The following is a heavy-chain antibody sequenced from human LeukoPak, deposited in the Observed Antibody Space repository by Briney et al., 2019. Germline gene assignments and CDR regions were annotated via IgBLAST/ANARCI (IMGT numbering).Heavy chain of an antibody. CDR2: INHSGST. V-gene: IGHV4-34*01. J-gene: IGHJ4*02. CDR1: GGSFSGYY. CDR3: ASIDTVRGVPPDY. Sequence: SETLSLTCAVYGGSFSGYYWSWIRQPPGKGLEWIGEINHSGSTNYNPSLKSRVTISVDTSKNQFSLKLSSVTAADTAVYYCASIDTVRGVPPDYWGQGTLVTVSS. D-gene: IGHD3-10*01.